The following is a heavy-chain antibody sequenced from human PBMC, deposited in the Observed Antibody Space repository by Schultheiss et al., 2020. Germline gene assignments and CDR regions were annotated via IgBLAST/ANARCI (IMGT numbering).Heavy chain of an antibody. J-gene: IGHJ6*02. Sequence: SETLSLTCSVSGGSVSSGTNYWSWIRQPPGKGLEWIGHIYYSGSTNYNPSLKSRVTVSVDTSKNQFSLKLSSVTAADTAVYYCARAAGSTSRGYYYYYGVDVWGQGTTVTV. CDR2: IYYSGST. D-gene: IGHD2-2*01. CDR1: GGSVSSGTNY. CDR3: ARAAGSTSRGYYYYYGVDV. V-gene: IGHV4-61*01.